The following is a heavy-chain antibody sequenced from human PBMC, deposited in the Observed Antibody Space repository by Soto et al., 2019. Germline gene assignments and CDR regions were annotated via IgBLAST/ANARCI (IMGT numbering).Heavy chain of an antibody. V-gene: IGHV4-59*08. Sequence: PSETLSLTCTVSGGSISSYYWSWIRQSPEKGLEYIGYISYTGSINYNPSLKSRVTVSVDTSKNQFSLKLSSVTAADTAVYYCARRGSSSWYGYWGQGTLVTVSS. CDR3: ARRGSSSWYGY. CDR2: ISYTGSI. D-gene: IGHD6-13*01. CDR1: GGSISSYY. J-gene: IGHJ4*02.